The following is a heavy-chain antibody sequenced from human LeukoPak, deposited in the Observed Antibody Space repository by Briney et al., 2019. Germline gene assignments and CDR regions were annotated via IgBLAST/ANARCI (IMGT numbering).Heavy chain of an antibody. CDR2: IYYSGST. Sequence: TLSLTCTVSGGSISSGGYYWSWIRQHPGKGLEWIGYIYYSGSTYYNPSLKSRVTISVDTSKNQFSLKLSSVTAADTAVYYCARLAARPSYYFDYWGQGTLVTVSS. V-gene: IGHV4-31*03. CDR1: GGSISSGGYY. D-gene: IGHD6-6*01. CDR3: ARLAARPSYYFDY. J-gene: IGHJ4*02.